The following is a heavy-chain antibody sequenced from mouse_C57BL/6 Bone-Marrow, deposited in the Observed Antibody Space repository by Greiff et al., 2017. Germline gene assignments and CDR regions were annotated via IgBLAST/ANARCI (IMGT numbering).Heavy chain of an antibody. CDR1: GFSLTSYG. J-gene: IGHJ3*01. Sequence: VKLVESGPGLVQPSQSLSITCTVSGFSLTSYGVHWVRQSPGKGLEWLGVIWSGGSTDYNAAFISRLSISKDNPKSQVFFKMNSLQADDTAIYYCARTFAYWGQGTLVTVSA. CDR2: IWSGGST. CDR3: ARTFAY. V-gene: IGHV2-2*01.